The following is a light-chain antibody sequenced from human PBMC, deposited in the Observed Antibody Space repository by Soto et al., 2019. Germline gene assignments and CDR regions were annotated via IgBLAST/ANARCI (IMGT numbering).Light chain of an antibody. CDR1: QSLLLGTVILTNY. CDR2: LGS. CDR3: MQGLQIPRT. V-gene: IGKV2-28*01. J-gene: IGKJ1*01. Sequence: DIVMTQSPLYLPVTPGEPASISCRSSQSLLLGTVILTNYLDWYLQRPGQSPQLLIYLGSSRASGVPDRFRGSGSGTNFTLKISRVEAEDVGVYYCMQGLQIPRTFGQGTKVDIK.